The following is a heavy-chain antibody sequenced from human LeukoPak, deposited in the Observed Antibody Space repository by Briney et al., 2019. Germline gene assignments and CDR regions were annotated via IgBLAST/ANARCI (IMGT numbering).Heavy chain of an antibody. CDR2: ISYDGSNK. V-gene: IGHV3-30*18. CDR3: AKPVGKYSSSWYSLGY. CDR1: GFTFSSYG. J-gene: IGHJ4*02. Sequence: PGGSLRLSCAASGFTFSSYGMHWVRQAPGKGLEWVAVISYDGSNKYYADSVKGLFTISRDNSKNTLYLQMNSLRAEDTAVYYCAKPVGKYSSSWYSLGYWGQGTLVTVSS. D-gene: IGHD6-13*01.